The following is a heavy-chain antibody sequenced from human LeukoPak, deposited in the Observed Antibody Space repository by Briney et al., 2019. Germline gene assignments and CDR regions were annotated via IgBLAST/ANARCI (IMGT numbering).Heavy chain of an antibody. D-gene: IGHD6-13*01. V-gene: IGHV4-4*07. Sequence: KSSETLSLTRTVSGGSISSYYWSWIRQPAGKGLEWIGRIYTSGSTNYNPSLKSRVTMSVDTSKNQFSLKLSSVTAADTAVYYCARAIAAPPYNWFDPWGQGTLVTVSS. CDR3: ARAIAAPPYNWFDP. CDR2: IYTSGST. CDR1: GGSISSYY. J-gene: IGHJ5*02.